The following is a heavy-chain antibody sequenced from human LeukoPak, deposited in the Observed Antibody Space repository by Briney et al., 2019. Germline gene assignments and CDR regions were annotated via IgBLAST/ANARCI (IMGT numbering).Heavy chain of an antibody. D-gene: IGHD6-13*01. CDR2: INPSGGST. J-gene: IGHJ4*02. CDR1: GYTFTSYY. CDR3: ARAGGLIAAAGTFFDY. V-gene: IGHV1-46*01. Sequence: ASVKVSCKASGYTFTSYYMHWVRQAPAQGLEWMGIINPSGGSTSYAQKFQGRVAMTRDTSTGTVYMELSSLRSKDTAVYYCARAGGLIAAAGTFFDYWGQGTLVTVSS.